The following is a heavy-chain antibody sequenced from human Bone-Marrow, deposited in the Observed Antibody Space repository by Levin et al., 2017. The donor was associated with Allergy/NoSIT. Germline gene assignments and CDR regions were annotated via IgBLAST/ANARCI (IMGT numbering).Heavy chain of an antibody. V-gene: IGHV3-20*04. J-gene: IGHJ3*02. D-gene: IGHD2-2*03. CDR2: INWNGGST. Sequence: PGESLKISCAASGFSFDDYGMSWVRQAPGKGLEWVSGINWNGGSTGYADSVKGRFTISRDNAKNSLYLQMNSLRAEDTALYYCARLGYCDSTNCYRGGIFDSWGQGTMVTVSS. CDR1: GFSFDDYG. CDR3: ARLGYCDSTNCYRGGIFDS.